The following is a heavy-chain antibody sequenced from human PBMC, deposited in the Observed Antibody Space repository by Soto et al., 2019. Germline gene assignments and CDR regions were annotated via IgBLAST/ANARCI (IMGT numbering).Heavy chain of an antibody. J-gene: IGHJ6*02. CDR3: ASWLKGPDIGNYSYGMDV. V-gene: IGHV1-69*12. CDR1: GGAFSDYA. D-gene: IGHD2-15*01. CDR2: IMPIFRAP. Sequence: QVQLVQSGAEVKKPGSSVKVSCKASGGAFSDYAFSWVRQAPGQGLEWLGGIMPIFRAPDYAQKFQGRVKSTADEFTRTAYMVMNSLRSEDTAVYYCASWLKGPDIGNYSYGMDVGGQGTTVTVS.